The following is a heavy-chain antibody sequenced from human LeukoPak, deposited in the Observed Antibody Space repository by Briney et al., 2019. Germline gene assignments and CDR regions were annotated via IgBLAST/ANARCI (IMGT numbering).Heavy chain of an antibody. Sequence: GGALRLSCADPGVTSKDDSMRWVRHPLGGGLEWVSRIFWSGGGTDYADAVKGRFTISRDNAKNSLYLQLSSLRPEDTALYYCAKHMRSTNTYSFFGLDVWGQGTTVTVSS. D-gene: IGHD1-26*01. CDR3: AKHMRSTNTYSFFGLDV. V-gene: IGHV3-9*02. CDR2: IFWSGGGT. J-gene: IGHJ6*02. CDR1: GVTSKDDS.